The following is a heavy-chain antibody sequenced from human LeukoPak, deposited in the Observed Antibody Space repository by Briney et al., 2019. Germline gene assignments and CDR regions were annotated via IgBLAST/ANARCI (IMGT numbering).Heavy chain of an antibody. CDR3: ARGRYYTYYYDSSGYQTFDY. Sequence: ASVKVSCKASGYTFTSYDINWVRQATGQGLEWMGWMNPISGNTGYAQKFQGRVTMTRNTSISTAYMELSSLRSEDTAVYYCARGRYYTYYYDSSGYQTFDYWGQGTLVTVSS. D-gene: IGHD3-22*01. J-gene: IGHJ4*02. V-gene: IGHV1-8*01. CDR1: GYTFTSYD. CDR2: MNPISGNT.